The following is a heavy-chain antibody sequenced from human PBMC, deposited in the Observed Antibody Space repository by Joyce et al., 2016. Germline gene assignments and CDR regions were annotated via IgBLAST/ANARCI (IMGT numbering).Heavy chain of an antibody. Sequence: QVPLVQSGVEVKKPGASVKVSCKASGYTFNSYGISWVRQAPGQGLEWMGWISGYNGNTYYAQKVQGRVTMTTDTSTSTAYLELRRLRSDDTAVYYCARVILNGNYFDYWGRGTLVTVSS. CDR2: ISGYNGNT. CDR3: ARVILNGNYFDY. J-gene: IGHJ4*02. V-gene: IGHV1-18*01. CDR1: GYTFNSYG. D-gene: IGHD2-8*01.